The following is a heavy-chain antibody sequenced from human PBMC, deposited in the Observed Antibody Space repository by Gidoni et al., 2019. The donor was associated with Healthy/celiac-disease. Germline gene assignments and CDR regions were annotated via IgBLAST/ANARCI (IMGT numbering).Heavy chain of an antibody. CDR3: ARTRWAASDYYGSGSTS. J-gene: IGHJ4*02. CDR1: GFTFSSYS. V-gene: IGHV3-21*01. Sequence: EVQLVESGGGLVKPGGSLRLSCAASGFTFSSYSMNWVRQAPGKGLEWVSSISSSSSYIYYADSVKGRFTISRDNAKNSLYLQMNSLRAEDTAVYYCARTRWAASDYYGSGSTSWGQGTLVTVSS. CDR2: ISSSSSYI. D-gene: IGHD3-10*01.